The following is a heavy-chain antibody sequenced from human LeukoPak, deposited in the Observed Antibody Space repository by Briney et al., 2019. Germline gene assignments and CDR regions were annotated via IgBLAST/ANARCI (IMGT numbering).Heavy chain of an antibody. J-gene: IGHJ3*02. CDR1: GRSISSYY. CDR2: IHYSGST. V-gene: IGHV4-59*01. CDR3: ARGFRYAKYYDILAGPI. Sequence: PSETLSLTCTVPGRSISSYYGSWIRQPPGKGLEWIGYIHYSGSTNYNPSLKSRVTLSVDTSKNQFSLKLSSVTAADTAVYYCARGFRYAKYYDILAGPIWGQGTMVTVSS. D-gene: IGHD3-9*01.